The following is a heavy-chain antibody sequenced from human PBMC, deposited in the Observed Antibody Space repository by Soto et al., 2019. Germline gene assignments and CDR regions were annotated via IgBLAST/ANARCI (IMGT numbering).Heavy chain of an antibody. CDR1: DGSISSYDW. J-gene: IGHJ1*01. CDR3: ARTDTVGYYTH. CDR2: MYHSGGA. Sequence: SETLSFTYVVSDGSISSYDWWTWIRQPPGKCLEWIGKMYHSGGADYSPSLKSRVTISADSSKNQFSLRLSSVTAADSAVYYCARTDTVGYYTHFGQGNLVTVSS. V-gene: IGHV4-4*02. D-gene: IGHD3-3*01.